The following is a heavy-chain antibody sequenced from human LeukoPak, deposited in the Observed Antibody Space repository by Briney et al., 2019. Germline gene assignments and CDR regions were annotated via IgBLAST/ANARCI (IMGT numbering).Heavy chain of an antibody. Sequence: ASVKVSCKVSGYTLTELSMHWVRQAPGKGLGWMGGFDPEDGETIYAQKFQGRVTMTEDTSTDTAYMELSSLRSEDTAVYYCAPRPRIRYFEGASDFDYWGQGTLVAVSS. J-gene: IGHJ4*02. CDR3: APRPRIRYFEGASDFDY. CDR1: GYTLTELS. V-gene: IGHV1-24*01. D-gene: IGHD3-9*01. CDR2: FDPEDGET.